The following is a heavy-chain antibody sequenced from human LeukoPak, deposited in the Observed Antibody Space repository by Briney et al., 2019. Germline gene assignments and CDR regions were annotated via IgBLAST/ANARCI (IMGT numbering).Heavy chain of an antibody. CDR3: ARLRLRFDSNGYSTSYEAFDI. V-gene: IGHV4-61*05. CDR1: GGSISSSSYY. CDR2: VSYSGST. J-gene: IGHJ3*02. Sequence: SETLSLTCTVSGGSISSSSYYWGWIRQPPGKGLEYIGYVSYSGSTDYNPSLKSRVTISVDTSMNQFSLRLSSVTAADTAVYHCARLRLRFDSNGYSTSYEAFDIWGQGTVVTVSS. D-gene: IGHD3-22*01.